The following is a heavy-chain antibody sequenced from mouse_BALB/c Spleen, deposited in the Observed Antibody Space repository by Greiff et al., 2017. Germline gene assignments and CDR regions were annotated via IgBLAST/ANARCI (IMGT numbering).Heavy chain of an antibody. Sequence: EVQGVESGGGLVQPGGSRKLSCAASGFTFSSFGMHWVRQAPEKGLEWVAYISSGSSTIYYADTVKGRFTISRDNPKNTLFLQMTSLRSEDTAMYYCARSVTPGYFDYWGQGTTLTVSS. J-gene: IGHJ2*01. D-gene: IGHD2-3*01. V-gene: IGHV5-17*02. CDR3: ARSVTPGYFDY. CDR2: ISSGSSTI. CDR1: GFTFSSFG.